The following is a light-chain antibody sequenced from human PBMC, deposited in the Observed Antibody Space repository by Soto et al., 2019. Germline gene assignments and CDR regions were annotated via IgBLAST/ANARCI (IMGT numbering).Light chain of an antibody. CDR3: QQYNSYS. Sequence: DIQMTQSPSTLSASVGDRVTITCRASQTISTWLAWYQQKPGKAPELLIYDASTLQSGVPSRFSGSGSGTEFTLTISSLQPDDFATYHCQQYNSYSFGQGTKVDIK. J-gene: IGKJ1*01. CDR1: QTISTW. CDR2: DAS. V-gene: IGKV1-5*01.